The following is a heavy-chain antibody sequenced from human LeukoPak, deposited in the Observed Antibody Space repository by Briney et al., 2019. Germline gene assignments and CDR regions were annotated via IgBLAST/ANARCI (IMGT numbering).Heavy chain of an antibody. CDR2: IGTNGSTL. CDR3: ARDEFDY. J-gene: IGHJ4*02. Sequence: GGSLRLSCAASGFTFSSYSMNWVRQAPGKGLEWVSYIGTNGSTLYYADSVKGRFTISRDNAKNSLYLQMNSLRAEDTAVYYCARDEFDYWGQGTLVTVSS. V-gene: IGHV3-48*04. CDR1: GFTFSSYS.